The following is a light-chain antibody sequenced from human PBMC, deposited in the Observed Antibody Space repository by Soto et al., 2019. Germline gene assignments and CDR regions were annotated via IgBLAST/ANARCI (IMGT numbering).Light chain of an antibody. Sequence: DIVMTQSPDALAVSLGERATINCKSSQSVLYSANNKNYLAWYQKKPGQPPKLLISWASNRESGVPERFSGSGSGTEFTLTISSLQAEDVAVYYCQQYFTIPVAFGQGTKVEIK. CDR1: QSVLYSANNKNY. J-gene: IGKJ1*01. V-gene: IGKV4-1*01. CDR2: WAS. CDR3: QQYFTIPVA.